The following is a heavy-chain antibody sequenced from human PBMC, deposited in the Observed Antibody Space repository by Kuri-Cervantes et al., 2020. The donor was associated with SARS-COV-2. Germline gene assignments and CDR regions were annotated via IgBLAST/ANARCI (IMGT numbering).Heavy chain of an antibody. V-gene: IGHV4-4*07. D-gene: IGHD3-3*01. J-gene: IGHJ6*03. CDR2: IYTSGST. CDR1: GGSISSYY. Sequence: GSLRLSCTVSGGSISSYYWSWIRQPAGKGLEWIGRIYTSGSTNYNPSLKSRVAISVDTSKNQFSLKLSSVTAADTAVYYCARKRDFWSGYYTYYYYMDVWGQGTTVTVSS. CDR3: ARKRDFWSGYYTYYYYMDV.